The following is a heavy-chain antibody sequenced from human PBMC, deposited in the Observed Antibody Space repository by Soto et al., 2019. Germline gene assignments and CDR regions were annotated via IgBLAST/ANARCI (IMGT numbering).Heavy chain of an antibody. CDR2: ISGRGGSK. CDR3: AKATAESGSYYFDY. CDR1: GFTFSSYA. V-gene: IGHV3-23*01. J-gene: IGHJ4*02. D-gene: IGHD1-26*01. Sequence: GGSLRLSCAASGFTFSSYAMSWVRQAPGKGMEWVSAISGRGGSKYYADSVKGRFTISRDNSKHTLYLQMNSLRAEDTAVYYCAKATAESGSYYFDYWGQGTLVTVSS.